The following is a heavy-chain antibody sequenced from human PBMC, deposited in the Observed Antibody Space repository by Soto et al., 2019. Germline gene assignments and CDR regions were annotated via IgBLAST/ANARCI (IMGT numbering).Heavy chain of an antibody. Sequence: GASVKVSCKASGYTFTGYYMHWVRQAPGQGLEWMGWINPNSGGTNYVQKFQGWVTMTRDTSISTAYMELSRLRSDDTAVYYCARGGYYYDSSGYYYPFDYWGQGTLVTVSS. CDR1: GYTFTGYY. V-gene: IGHV1-2*04. D-gene: IGHD3-22*01. CDR3: ARGGYYYDSSGYYYPFDY. J-gene: IGHJ4*02. CDR2: INPNSGGT.